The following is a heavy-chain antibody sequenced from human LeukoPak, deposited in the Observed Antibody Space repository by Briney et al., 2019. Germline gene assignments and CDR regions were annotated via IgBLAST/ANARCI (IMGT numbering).Heavy chain of an antibody. J-gene: IGHJ2*01. D-gene: IGHD2-2*01. CDR3: VVILVPGGVWHFDL. V-gene: IGHV3-33*03. CDR2: IYSGGGTTK. CDR1: GLTFRNYG. Sequence: GGSLRLSCVASGLTFRNYGFHWVRQAPGKGLEWVAIIYSGGGTTKYYAESLKDRFTITRDDSRDTLYLHMNSLRAEDTAVYYCVVILVPGGVWHFDLWGRGTLVTVSS.